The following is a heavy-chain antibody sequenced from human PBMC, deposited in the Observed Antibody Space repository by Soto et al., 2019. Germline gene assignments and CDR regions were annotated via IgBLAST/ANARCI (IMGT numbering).Heavy chain of an antibody. CDR1: GGSMSSYY. CDR3: ARYGSGSSVWFDP. J-gene: IGHJ5*02. V-gene: IGHV4-59*01. Sequence: QVQLQESGPGLVKPSETLSLTCTVSGGSMSSYYWSWIRQPPGKGLEWIGYIYYSGSTIYNPSLMSRVTISVDTSKTQFSLTLTSVTAADPAVYYCARYGSGSSVWFDPWGQGTRVTVSS. D-gene: IGHD3-10*01. CDR2: IYYSGST.